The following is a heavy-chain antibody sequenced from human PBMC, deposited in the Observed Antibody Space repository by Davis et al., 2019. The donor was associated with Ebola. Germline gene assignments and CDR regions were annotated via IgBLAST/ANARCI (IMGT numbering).Heavy chain of an antibody. CDR3: AKGSLYGSRSITAGMDV. J-gene: IGHJ6*02. D-gene: IGHD4-17*01. CDR2: ISGSGGST. V-gene: IGHV3-23*01. Sequence: GESLKISCAASGFTFSRYAMSWVRQAPGKGLEWVSGISGSGGSTYYADSVKGRFTISRDNSKNTLLLQMNSLRAEDTAVYYCAKGSLYGSRSITAGMDVWGQGTTVTVSS. CDR1: GFTFSRYA.